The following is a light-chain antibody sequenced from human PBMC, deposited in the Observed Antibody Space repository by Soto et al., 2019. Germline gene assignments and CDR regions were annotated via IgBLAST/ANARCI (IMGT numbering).Light chain of an antibody. CDR3: HQHSSWLT. CDR1: QSVSTY. Sequence: IVLTQSPATLSLSPGERATLSFRASQSVSTYLAWYQQKPGQAPRLLLYDSSNTATGIPARFSGSGSGTDNTLNISSLEPEDFQVYYCHQHSSWLTFGGETKVDIK. V-gene: IGKV3-11*01. CDR2: DSS. J-gene: IGKJ4*01.